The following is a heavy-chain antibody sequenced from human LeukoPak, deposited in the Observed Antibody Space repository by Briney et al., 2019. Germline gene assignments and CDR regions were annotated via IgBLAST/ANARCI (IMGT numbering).Heavy chain of an antibody. CDR2: IYSGGST. CDR1: GFTASSNY. CDR3: ARDHDTTYYFDY. D-gene: IGHD1-26*01. Sequence: PGGSLRLSSAPSGFTASSNYTSWVRHTPRKRLEWGSVIYSGGSTYYADSVKGRFTISRDNSKNTLYLQMNSLRAEDTAVYYCARDHDTTYYFDYWGQGTLVTVSS. V-gene: IGHV3-53*05. J-gene: IGHJ4*02.